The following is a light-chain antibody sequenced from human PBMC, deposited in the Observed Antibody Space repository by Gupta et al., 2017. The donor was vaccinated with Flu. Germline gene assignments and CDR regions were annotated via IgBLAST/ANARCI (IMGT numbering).Light chain of an antibody. V-gene: IGLV2-14*01. Sequence: QPALTPPASVSGSPGPSITIPCTGTTTDVGGYNSASWYQQPPSKATKLMVYEVSSRSAVVASRFAGSKCGNTASLTISGRQEEDEADYYCSSYTSSSSWVFGGGTKLTVL. CDR3: SSYTSSSSWV. J-gene: IGLJ3*02. CDR1: TTDVGGYNS. CDR2: EVS.